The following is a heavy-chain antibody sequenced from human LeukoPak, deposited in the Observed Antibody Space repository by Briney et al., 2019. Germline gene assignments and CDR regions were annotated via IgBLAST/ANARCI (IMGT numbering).Heavy chain of an antibody. CDR2: ISYGSENI. Sequence: PGGSLTLSCAASGFPFDEHAMYWVRQAPGKGLEWVTGISYGSENIGYMDSVEGRLTISRDNVGKSLYLQMNSQRIEDTALSYCAKDSGGGSQLGVAYDFWGQGTMVSVSS. CDR3: AKDSGGGSQLGVAYDF. CDR1: GFPFDEHA. V-gene: IGHV3-9*01. J-gene: IGHJ3*01. D-gene: IGHD2-15*01.